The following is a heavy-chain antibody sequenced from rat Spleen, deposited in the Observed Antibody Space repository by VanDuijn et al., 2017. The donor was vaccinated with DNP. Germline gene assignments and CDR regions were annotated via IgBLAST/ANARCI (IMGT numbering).Heavy chain of an antibody. V-gene: IGHV5-58*01. CDR1: GFTFSNYW. CDR3: VRRGGKGLFSK. Sequence: EVQLVATGGGLVQPGRSLKLSCVASGFTFSNYWMYWVRQAPGKGLEWVASITTDGSRTYYPDSVKGRFTISRDNAENTVYLQMNSLRSEDTATYYCVRRGGKGLFSKWGQGTLVTVSS. D-gene: IGHD3-1*01. J-gene: IGHJ3*01. CDR2: ITTDGSRT.